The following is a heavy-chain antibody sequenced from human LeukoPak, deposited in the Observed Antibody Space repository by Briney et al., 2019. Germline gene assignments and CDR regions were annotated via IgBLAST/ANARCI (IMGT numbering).Heavy chain of an antibody. Sequence: ASVKVSCKASGYNSISYYMHWVRQAPGQGLEWMGIINPSGGSTSYAQKFQDRVTMTRDTSTSTVYMELSSLKSEDTAVYYCAREDVVLVDAVRYYYYGMDVWGQGTTVTVSS. CDR2: INPSGGST. CDR3: AREDVVLVDAVRYYYYGMDV. J-gene: IGHJ6*02. CDR1: GYNSISYY. D-gene: IGHD2-8*01. V-gene: IGHV1-46*01.